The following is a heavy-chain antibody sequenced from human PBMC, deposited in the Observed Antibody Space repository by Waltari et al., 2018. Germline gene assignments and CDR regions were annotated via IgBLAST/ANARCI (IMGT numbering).Heavy chain of an antibody. D-gene: IGHD2-2*02. CDR2: IWFDGSDK. CDR1: GVTFSNFG. V-gene: IGHV3-30*02. Sequence: QVNLVESGGGVVQPGGSLRLSCATSGVTFSNFGMHWARQAPGKGLGWVALIWFDGSDKFYADSVRGRFTISRDNSARTLYLDMDSLRLDDTAMYYCAKDAFGNTYLDFWGQGTLVTVSS. J-gene: IGHJ4*02. CDR3: AKDAFGNTYLDF.